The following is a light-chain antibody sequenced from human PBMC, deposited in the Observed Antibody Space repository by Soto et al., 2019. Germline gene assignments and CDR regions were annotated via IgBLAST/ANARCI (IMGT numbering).Light chain of an antibody. V-gene: IGKV3-20*01. CDR2: DAS. J-gene: IGKJ5*01. Sequence: EIVLTQSPGTLSLSPGERATLSCRASQSVSSSYLAWYQQKPGQAPRLLIYDASNRATGIPARFSGSGSGTDFTLTISSLEPEDFAVYYCQQYNNWPPITFGQGTRLETK. CDR3: QQYNNWPPIT. CDR1: QSVSSSY.